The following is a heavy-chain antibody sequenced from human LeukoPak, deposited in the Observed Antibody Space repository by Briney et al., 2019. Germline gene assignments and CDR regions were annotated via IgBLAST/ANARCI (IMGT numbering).Heavy chain of an antibody. D-gene: IGHD5-12*01. J-gene: IGHJ4*02. CDR3: ARAPRSSGYGLRYYFDY. CDR1: GFTFSDYY. CDR2: ISSSSYT. Sequence: GGSLRLSCAASGFTFSDYYMSWIRQAPGKGLEWVSYISSSSYTNYADSVKGRFTISRDNAKNSLYLQMNSLRAEDTAVYYCARAPRSSGYGLRYYFDYWGQGTLVTVSS. V-gene: IGHV3-11*05.